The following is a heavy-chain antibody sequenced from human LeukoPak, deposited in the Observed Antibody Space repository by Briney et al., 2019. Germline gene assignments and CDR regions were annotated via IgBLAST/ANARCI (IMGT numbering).Heavy chain of an antibody. CDR3: AKDGWLLNYFDY. J-gene: IGHJ4*02. CDR1: EFSVGSNY. Sequence: GGSLRLSCAASEFSVGSNYMTWVRQAPGKGLEFVSAISGSGGSTYYADSVKGRFTISRDNSKNTLYLQINSLRAEDTAVYYCAKDGWLLNYFDYWGRGTLVTVSS. V-gene: IGHV3-23*01. D-gene: IGHD5-12*01. CDR2: ISGSGGST.